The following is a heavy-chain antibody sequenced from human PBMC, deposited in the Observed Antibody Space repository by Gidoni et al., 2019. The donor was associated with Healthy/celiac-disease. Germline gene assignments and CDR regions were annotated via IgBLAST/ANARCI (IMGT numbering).Heavy chain of an antibody. D-gene: IGHD2-2*01. J-gene: IGHJ5*02. CDR3: ARDVVPAAPFDP. Sequence: EVQLVESGGGLVKPGGSLRLSCAASGFTFSSYSMNWVRQAPGKGLEWVSSISSSSSYIYYADSVKGRFTISRDNAKNSLYLQMNSLRAEDTAVYYCARDVVPAAPFDPWGQGTLVTVSS. V-gene: IGHV3-21*06. CDR1: GFTFSSYS. CDR2: ISSSSSYI.